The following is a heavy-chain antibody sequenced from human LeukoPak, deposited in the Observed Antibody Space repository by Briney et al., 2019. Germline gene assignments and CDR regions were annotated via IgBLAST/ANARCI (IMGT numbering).Heavy chain of an antibody. D-gene: IGHD4-17*01. CDR2: IYSAGST. CDR3: STTVTRYYFAY. V-gene: IGHV3-53*01. CDR1: GFTVSSNY. J-gene: IGHJ4*02. Sequence: GGSLRLSCAASGFTVSSNYMSWVRQTPGRGLEWVSVIYSAGSTYYADSVRGRFTISRDNSKNTLYLQMNSLRAEDTAVYYCSTTVTRYYFAYWGQGTLVTVPS.